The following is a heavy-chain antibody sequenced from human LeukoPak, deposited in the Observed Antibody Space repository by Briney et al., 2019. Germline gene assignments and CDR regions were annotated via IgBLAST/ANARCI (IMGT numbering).Heavy chain of an antibody. CDR2: FDPEDGET. D-gene: IGHD6-19*01. CDR3: ARAKYNSGWYGAFDI. J-gene: IGHJ3*02. Sequence: ASVKVSGKVSGYTLSEISMQWVRQAPGKGLEWMGGFDPEDGETIYAQKFQGRVTMTEDTSTDTAYMELSSLRFEDTAVYYCARAKYNSGWYGAFDIWGQGTMVTVSS. CDR1: GYTLSEIS. V-gene: IGHV1-24*01.